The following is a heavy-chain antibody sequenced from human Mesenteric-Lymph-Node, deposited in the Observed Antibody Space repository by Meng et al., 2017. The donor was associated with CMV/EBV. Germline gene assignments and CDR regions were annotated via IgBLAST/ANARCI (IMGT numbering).Heavy chain of an antibody. CDR1: GFTFSSYS. J-gene: IGHJ4*02. Sequence: GESLKISCAASGFTFSSYSMNWVRQAPGKGLEWVSSIGSAGGYKYYADSVKGRFTVSRYNAKKSLYLQMNNLRAEDTAVYYCAREDYGALRVLIFDCWGQGTLVTVSS. CDR3: AREDYGALRVLIFDC. V-gene: IGHV3-21*01. D-gene: IGHD4/OR15-4a*01. CDR2: IGSAGGYK.